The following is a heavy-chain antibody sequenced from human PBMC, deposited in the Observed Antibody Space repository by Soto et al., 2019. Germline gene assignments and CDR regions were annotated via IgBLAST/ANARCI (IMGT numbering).Heavy chain of an antibody. CDR1: GFTFSSYG. CDR3: AREGASGFDY. D-gene: IGHD3-10*01. CDR2: IWYDGSNK. V-gene: IGHV3-33*01. J-gene: IGHJ4*02. Sequence: GGSLRLSCAASGFTFSSYGMHWVRQAQGKGLEWVAVIWYDGSNKYYADSVKGRFTISRDNSKNTLYLQMNSLRAEDTAVYYCAREGASGFDYWGQGTLVTVSS.